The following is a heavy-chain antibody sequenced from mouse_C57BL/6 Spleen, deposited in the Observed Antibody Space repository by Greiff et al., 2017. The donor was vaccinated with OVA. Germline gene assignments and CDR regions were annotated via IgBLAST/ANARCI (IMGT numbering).Heavy chain of an antibody. J-gene: IGHJ3*01. D-gene: IGHD2-4*01. CDR3: AREEYDYDVAY. Sequence: VQLQQSGAELVKPGASVKLSCTASGFNITDYYMHWVKQRTEQGLEWIGRIDPEDGEPKYAPKFQGKATITADTSSNTAYLQLSSLTSEDTAVYYCAREEYDYDVAYWGQGTLVTVSA. V-gene: IGHV14-2*01. CDR1: GFNITDYY. CDR2: IDPEDGEP.